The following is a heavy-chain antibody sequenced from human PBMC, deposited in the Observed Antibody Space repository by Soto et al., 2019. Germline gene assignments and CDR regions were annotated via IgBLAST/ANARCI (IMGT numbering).Heavy chain of an antibody. CDR2: IYPGDSDT. D-gene: IGHD3-10*01. Sequence: GGSLKISCQGSGYSFTSYWMGWVRQMPGKGLEWMGIIYPGDSDTRYSPSFQGQVTISADKSISTAYLQWSSLKASDTAMYYCARSFFPSGSYYNVNYYMDVWGKGTTVTVSS. CDR3: ARSFFPSGSYYNVNYYMDV. J-gene: IGHJ6*03. CDR1: GYSFTSYW. V-gene: IGHV5-51*01.